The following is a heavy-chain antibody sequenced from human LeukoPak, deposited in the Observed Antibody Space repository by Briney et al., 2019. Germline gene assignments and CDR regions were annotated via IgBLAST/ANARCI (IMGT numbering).Heavy chain of an antibody. CDR3: VRDNVWFGELLQIPIY. Sequence: PGGSLRLSCAASGFTFSSYSMHWVRQAPGKGLEWVAVISYDGSNKYYADSVKGRFTISRDNSKNTLYLQMNSLRAEDTAVYYCVRDNVWFGELLQIPIYWGQGTLVTVSS. D-gene: IGHD3-10*01. CDR2: ISYDGSNK. J-gene: IGHJ4*02. V-gene: IGHV3-30-3*01. CDR1: GFTFSSYS.